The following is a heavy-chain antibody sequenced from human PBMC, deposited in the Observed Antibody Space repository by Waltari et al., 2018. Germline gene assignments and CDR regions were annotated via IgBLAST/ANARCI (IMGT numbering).Heavy chain of an antibody. Sequence: QLQLQESGPGLVKPSETLHLNCAVSGRSISSYYSYWAWIRQPPGKGREWMGSIYYSGSTADNPSLKSRVTISVDTSKNHFSLKLGSVTAADTSLYYCAIHSAYAGTGYYYGMDVWGQGTTVTVSS. J-gene: IGHJ6*02. CDR2: IYYSGST. CDR1: GRSISSYYSY. D-gene: IGHD6-13*01. V-gene: IGHV4-39*01. CDR3: AIHSAYAGTGYYYGMDV.